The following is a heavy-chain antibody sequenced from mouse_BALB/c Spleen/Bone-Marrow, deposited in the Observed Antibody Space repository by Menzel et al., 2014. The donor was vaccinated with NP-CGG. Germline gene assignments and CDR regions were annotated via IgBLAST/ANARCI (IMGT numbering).Heavy chain of an antibody. CDR1: GYTFTDYY. CDR3: ARSWNYYSMDY. CDR2: VNPHNGGT. V-gene: IGHV1-19*01. Sequence: VQLKDSGPELVKPGASVKMSCKASGYTFTDYYMDWVKLSHGESFEWIGRVNPHNGGTNYNQKFKGRATLTVDKSSSTAYMELSSLTSEDSAVYYCARSWNYYSMDYWGQGTSVTVSS. J-gene: IGHJ4*01.